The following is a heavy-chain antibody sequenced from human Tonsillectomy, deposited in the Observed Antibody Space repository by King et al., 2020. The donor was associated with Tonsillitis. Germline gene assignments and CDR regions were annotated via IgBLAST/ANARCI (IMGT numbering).Heavy chain of an antibody. D-gene: IGHD2-8*01. CDR2: ISWNSGSI. Sequence: VQLVESGGGLVQPGRSLRLSCAASGFTFDDYAMHWVRQAPGKGLEWVSGISWNSGSIGYADSVKGRFTISRDNAKNSLYLQMNSLRAEDTALYYCAKDIGVVLMVYANAFDIWGQGTMVTVSS. J-gene: IGHJ3*02. CDR1: GFTFDDYA. V-gene: IGHV3-9*01. CDR3: AKDIGVVLMVYANAFDI.